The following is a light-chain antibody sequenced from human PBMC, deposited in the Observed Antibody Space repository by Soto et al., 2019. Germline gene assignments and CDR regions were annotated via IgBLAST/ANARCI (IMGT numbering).Light chain of an antibody. CDR2: GAS. V-gene: IGKV3-15*01. J-gene: IGKJ5*01. CDR1: QSVSSN. Sequence: EIVMTQSPATLSVSPGERATLSCRASQSVSSNLAWYQQKPGQAPRLLIYGASTRATGIPARFSGSGSGTDFTLTISRLEPEDFALYFCQQYGSSAPITLGQGTRLEIK. CDR3: QQYGSSAPIT.